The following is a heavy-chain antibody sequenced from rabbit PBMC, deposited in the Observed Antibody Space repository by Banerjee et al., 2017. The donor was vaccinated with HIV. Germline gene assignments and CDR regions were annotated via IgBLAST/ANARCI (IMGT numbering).Heavy chain of an antibody. V-gene: IGHV1S7*01. CDR3: ARVLVVAGVDL. J-gene: IGHJ4*01. CDR1: GFDFSRYY. Sequence: QSLEESRGGLVQPGGSLKLSCKASGFDFSRYYMSWVRQAPGMGLEWIGYIDPVVGSTYYATWVNGQFTISSHNAQNTLYLQLNNLTVADTATYFCARVLVVAGVDLWGPGTLVTVS. CDR2: IDPVVGST. D-gene: IGHD4-1*01.